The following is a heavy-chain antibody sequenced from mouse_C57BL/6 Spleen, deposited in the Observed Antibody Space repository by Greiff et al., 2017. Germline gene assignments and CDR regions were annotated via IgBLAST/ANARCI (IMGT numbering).Heavy chain of an antibody. CDR1: GYTFTSYW. V-gene: IGHV1-7*01. D-gene: IGHD3-2*02. Sequence: QVQLKESGAELAKPGASVKLSCKASGYTFTSYWMHWVKQRPGQGLEWIGYINPSSGYTKYNQKFKDKATLTADKSSSTAYMQLSSLTYEDSAVYYCAKQDSSGYVGFAYWGQGTLVTVSA. J-gene: IGHJ3*01. CDR2: INPSSGYT. CDR3: AKQDSSGYVGFAY.